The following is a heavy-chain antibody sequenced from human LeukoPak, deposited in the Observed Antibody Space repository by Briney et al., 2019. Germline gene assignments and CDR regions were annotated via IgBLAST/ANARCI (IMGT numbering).Heavy chain of an antibody. D-gene: IGHD6-13*01. V-gene: IGHV3-30*02. CDR1: GFTFSSYG. J-gene: IGHJ4*02. CDR3: AKGTGIAAAGPDLAWDY. Sequence: GGSLRLSCAASGFTFSSYGMHWVRQAPGKGLEWVAFIRYDGSNKYYADSVKGRFTISRDNSKNTLYLQMNSLRAEDTAVYYCAKGTGIAAAGPDLAWDYWGQGTLVTVSS. CDR2: IRYDGSNK.